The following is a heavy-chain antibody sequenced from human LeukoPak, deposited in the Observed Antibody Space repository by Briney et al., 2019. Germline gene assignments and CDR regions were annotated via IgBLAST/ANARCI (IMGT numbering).Heavy chain of an antibody. CDR2: IIPIFGTA. D-gene: IGHD2-15*01. CDR1: GGTFSSYA. V-gene: IGHV1-69*06. J-gene: IGHJ4*02. Sequence: SVKVSCKASGGTFSSYAISWVRQAPGQGLEWMGGIIPIFGTANYAQKFQGRVTITADKSTSTAYMELSSLRSEDTAVYYCTRDCSGGSCYGAWGQGTLVTVSS. CDR3: TRDCSGGSCYGA.